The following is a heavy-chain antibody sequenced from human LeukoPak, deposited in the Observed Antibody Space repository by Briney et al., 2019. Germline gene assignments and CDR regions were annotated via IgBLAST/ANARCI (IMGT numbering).Heavy chain of an antibody. D-gene: IGHD3-10*01. V-gene: IGHV1-2*02. CDR1: GYTSTGYY. Sequence: ASVKVSCKASGYTSTGYYMHWVRQAPGQGLEWMGWINPNSGGTNYAQKFQGRVTMTRDTSITTAYMELSRLTSDDTAVYYCTRAGHRGAARRGMDYWGQGTLVTVSS. CDR2: INPNSGGT. CDR3: TRAGHRGAARRGMDY. J-gene: IGHJ4*02.